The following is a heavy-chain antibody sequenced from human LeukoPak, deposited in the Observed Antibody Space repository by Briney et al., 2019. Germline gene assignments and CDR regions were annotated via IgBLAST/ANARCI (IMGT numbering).Heavy chain of an antibody. CDR1: GYTFTSYG. CDR2: ISAYNGNT. V-gene: IGHV1-18*04. Sequence: ASVKVSCRASGYTFTSYGISWVRQAPGQGLEWMGWISAYNGNTNYAQKLQGRVTMTTDTSTSTAYMELRSLRSDDTAVYHCARDSPLWFGEFLTGMGYYYYGMDVWGKGTTVTVSS. CDR3: ARDSPLWFGEFLTGMGYYYYGMDV. D-gene: IGHD3-10*01. J-gene: IGHJ6*04.